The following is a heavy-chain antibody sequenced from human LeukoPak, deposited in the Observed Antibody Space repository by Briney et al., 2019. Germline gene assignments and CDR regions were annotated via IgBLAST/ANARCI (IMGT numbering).Heavy chain of an antibody. CDR1: GGSISSYY. Sequence: SETLSLTCTVSGGSISSYYRSWIRHPPGKGLEWIWYISTSGSTNYNPSLKSRVTISVDTSKNQFSLKLSSVTAADTAVYYCARATRYYYYYMDVWGKGTTVTASS. CDR3: ARATRYYYYYMDV. J-gene: IGHJ6*03. V-gene: IGHV4-4*09. CDR2: ISTSGST.